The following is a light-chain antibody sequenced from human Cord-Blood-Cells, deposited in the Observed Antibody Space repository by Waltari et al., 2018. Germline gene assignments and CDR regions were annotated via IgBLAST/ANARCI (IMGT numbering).Light chain of an antibody. CDR1: SSDVVGYNY. V-gene: IGLV2-11*01. CDR2: DVS. Sequence: QSALTQPRSVSGSPGQSVTIPCTGTSSDVVGYNYVSWYQQHPGKAPKLIIYDVSKRPSGVPDRFSGSKSRNTASLTISGLQAEDEADFYRCSYAGSYTFVFGGGTKLTVL. CDR3: CSYAGSYTFV. J-gene: IGLJ2*01.